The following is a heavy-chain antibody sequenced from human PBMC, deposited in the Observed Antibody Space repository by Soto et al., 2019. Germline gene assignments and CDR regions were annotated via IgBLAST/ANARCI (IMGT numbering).Heavy chain of an antibody. J-gene: IGHJ6*03. CDR2: IYYSGST. D-gene: IGHD3-3*01. CDR3: ARHNRFLEWLSNPYGYYYMDV. V-gene: IGHV4-39*01. Sequence: SETLSLTCTVSGGSISSSSYYWGWIRQPPGKGLEWIGSIYYSGSTYYNPSLKSRVTISVDTSKNQFSLKLSSVTAADTAVYFCARHNRFLEWLSNPYGYYYMDVWGKGTKVTVSS. CDR1: GGSISSSSYY.